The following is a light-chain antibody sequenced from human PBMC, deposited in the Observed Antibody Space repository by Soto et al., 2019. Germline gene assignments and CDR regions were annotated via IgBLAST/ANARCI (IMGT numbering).Light chain of an antibody. CDR2: GNS. J-gene: IGLJ3*02. Sequence: QSALTQPPSVSGAPGQRVTISCTGSSSNIGAIYDVQWYQQLPGTAPKLLIYGNSNRPSGVPDRFSGSKSGTSASLAITGLQAEDEADYYCQSYDSSLSGWVFGGGTQLTVL. CDR3: QSYDSSLSGWV. V-gene: IGLV1-40*01. CDR1: SSNIGAIYD.